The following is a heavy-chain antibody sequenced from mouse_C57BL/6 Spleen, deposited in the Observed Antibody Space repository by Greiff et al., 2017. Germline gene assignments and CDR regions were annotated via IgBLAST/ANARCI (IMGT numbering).Heavy chain of an antibody. CDR1: GYTFTSYW. CDR3: ARGGSSGNYFDY. V-gene: IGHV1-61*01. CDR2: IYPSDSET. Sequence: VQLQQPGAELVRPGSSVKLSCKASGYTFTSYWMDWVKQRPGQGLEWIGNIYPSDSETHYNQKFKDKATLTVDKSSSTAYMQLSSLTSEDSAVYYCARGGSSGNYFDYWGQGTTLTVSS. J-gene: IGHJ2*01.